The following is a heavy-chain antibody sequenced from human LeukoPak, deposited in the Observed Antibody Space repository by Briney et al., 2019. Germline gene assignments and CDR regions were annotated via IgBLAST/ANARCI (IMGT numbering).Heavy chain of an antibody. Sequence: GESLKISCKGSGYSFSSYWIGWVRQTPGKGLEWMGNIYPSDSETRYSPSFQGQVTISVDKSISTAYLQWSSLKASDTAMYYCARLGIAARRDRYGMDVWGQGTTVTVSS. D-gene: IGHD6-6*01. V-gene: IGHV5-51*01. J-gene: IGHJ6*02. CDR1: GYSFSSYW. CDR2: IYPSDSET. CDR3: ARLGIAARRDRYGMDV.